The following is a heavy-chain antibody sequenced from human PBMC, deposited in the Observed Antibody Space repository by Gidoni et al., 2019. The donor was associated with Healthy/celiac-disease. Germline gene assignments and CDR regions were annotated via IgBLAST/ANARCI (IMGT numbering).Heavy chain of an antibody. D-gene: IGHD3-16*02. Sequence: EVQLVESGGGLVQPGRSLRLSCAASGFPFDDSAMHWVRQAPGKGLEWVSGISWNSGSIGYADSVKGRFTISRDNAKNSLYLQMNSLRAEDTALYYCAKDIYDYVWGSYRPGGAFDIWGQGTMVTVSS. CDR3: AKDIYDYVWGSYRPGGAFDI. J-gene: IGHJ3*02. CDR2: ISWNSGSI. V-gene: IGHV3-9*01. CDR1: GFPFDDSA.